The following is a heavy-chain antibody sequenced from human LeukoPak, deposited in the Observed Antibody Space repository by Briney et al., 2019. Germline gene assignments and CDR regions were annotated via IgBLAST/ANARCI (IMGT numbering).Heavy chain of an antibody. J-gene: IGHJ5*02. D-gene: IGHD6-6*01. CDR1: GGSFSGYH. CDR3: VRGYGSSSYNWFDP. V-gene: IGHV4-34*01. CDR2: INHSGSS. Sequence: SETLSLTCAVYGGSFSGYHWSWIRQPPGKGLEWIGEINHSGSSNYNPSLKSRVTISVDTSKNQFSLKLRSVTAADTAVYYCVRGYGSSSYNWFDPWGQGTLVTVSS.